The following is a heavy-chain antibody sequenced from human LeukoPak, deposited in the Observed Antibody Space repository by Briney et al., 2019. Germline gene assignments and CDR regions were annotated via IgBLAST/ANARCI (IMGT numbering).Heavy chain of an antibody. CDR3: ARDWKVGATVY. CDR1: GGSISSYY. Sequence: PSETLCLTCTVSGGSISSYYWSWIRQPAGKGLEWIGRIYTSGSTNYNPSLMSRVTMSVDTSKNQFSLKLSSVTAADTAVYYCARDWKVGATVYWGQGTLVTVSS. J-gene: IGHJ4*02. V-gene: IGHV4-4*07. CDR2: IYTSGST. D-gene: IGHD1-26*01.